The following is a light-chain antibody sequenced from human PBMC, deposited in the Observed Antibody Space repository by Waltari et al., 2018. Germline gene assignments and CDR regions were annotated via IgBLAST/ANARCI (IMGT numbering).Light chain of an antibody. J-gene: IGLJ2*01. CDR2: KDS. Sequence: SYELTQPPSVSVSPGQTARITCSGDALPKQYAYWYQQKPGQAPVLVIYKDSERPSGIPGRFSGSSSGTTVTLTISGVQAEDEADYYCQSADSSGTVVVFGGGTKLTVL. CDR3: QSADSSGTVVV. V-gene: IGLV3-25*03. CDR1: ALPKQY.